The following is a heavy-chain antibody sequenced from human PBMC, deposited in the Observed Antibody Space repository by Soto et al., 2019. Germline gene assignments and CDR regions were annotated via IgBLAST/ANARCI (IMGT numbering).Heavy chain of an antibody. J-gene: IGHJ4*02. Sequence: ASVKVSCKASGGTFSSYAISWVRQAPGQGLEWMGGIIPIFGTANYAQKFQGRVTITADESTSTAYMELSSLRSEDTAVYYCARYGPEPSSSFDYWGQGTLVTVSS. CDR3: ARYGPEPSSSFDY. V-gene: IGHV1-69*13. CDR2: IIPIFGTA. D-gene: IGHD6-6*01. CDR1: GGTFSSYA.